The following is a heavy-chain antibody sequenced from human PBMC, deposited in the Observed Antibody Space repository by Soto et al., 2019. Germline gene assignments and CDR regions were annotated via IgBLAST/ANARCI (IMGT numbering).Heavy chain of an antibody. D-gene: IGHD5-18*01. J-gene: IGHJ5*02. V-gene: IGHV4-59*01. CDR3: AKDSGYNYGYFRWFDP. Sequence: PSETLSLTCTVSGGSISNYYWSWIRQPPGRGLEWIGHIFYSGSTNYNSALKSRVTISVDTSKSQFSLKLSSVTAADTAVYYCAKDSGYNYGYFRWFDPWGQGTQVTVS. CDR2: IFYSGST. CDR1: GGSISNYY.